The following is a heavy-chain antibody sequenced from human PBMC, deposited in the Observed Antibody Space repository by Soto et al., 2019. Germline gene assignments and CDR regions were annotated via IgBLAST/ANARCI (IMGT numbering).Heavy chain of an antibody. CDR3: ARQKLKSSTWYGSLDS. J-gene: IGHJ4*02. V-gene: IGHV3-23*01. CDR1: GFSFSSHA. CDR2: ISAGSGNT. D-gene: IGHD2-2*01. Sequence: EVHLLESGGGFVQPGGSLRLSCVASGFSFSSHAMTWVRQAPGKGLEWVSVISAGSGNTYYAESVKGRFTVSRDNSKNTLWLQMDSLRVEDTGLYYCARQKLKSSTWYGSLDSWCQGTLVTVSS.